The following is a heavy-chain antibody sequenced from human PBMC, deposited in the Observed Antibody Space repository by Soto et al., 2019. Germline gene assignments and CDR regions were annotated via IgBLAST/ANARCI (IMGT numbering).Heavy chain of an antibody. J-gene: IGHJ3*02. D-gene: IGHD3-22*01. CDR1: GFTFGDYA. CDR2: IRSKAYGGTT. V-gene: IGHV3-49*04. Sequence: GGSLRLSCTASGFTFGDYAMSWVRQAPGKGLEWVGFIRSKAYGGTTEYAASVKGRFTISRDDSKSIAYLQMNSLKTEDTAVYYCTRDSYYYDSSGYARAFDIWVQGTMVTVSS. CDR3: TRDSYYYDSSGYARAFDI.